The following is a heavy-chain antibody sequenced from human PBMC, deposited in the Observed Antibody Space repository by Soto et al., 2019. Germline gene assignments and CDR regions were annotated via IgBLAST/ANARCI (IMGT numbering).Heavy chain of an antibody. D-gene: IGHD3-3*01. CDR3: ARGRNYDCWSDYYGFDY. CDR2: MNPNSGNT. CDR1: GYTFTSYD. J-gene: IGHJ4*02. V-gene: IGHV1-8*01. Sequence: VQLVQSGAEVKKPGASVKVSCKASGYTFTSYDINWVRQATGQGLEWMGWMNPNSGNTGYAQKFQGRVTMTRNTAISTAYMELSSLRSEDTAVYHCARGRNYDCWSDYYGFDYWGQGTLVTVSS.